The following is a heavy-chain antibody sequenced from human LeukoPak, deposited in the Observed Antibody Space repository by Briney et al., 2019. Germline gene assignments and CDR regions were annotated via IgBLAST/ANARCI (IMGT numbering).Heavy chain of an antibody. D-gene: IGHD5-12*01. CDR2: IYHTGGT. CDR1: GGPISGGGYY. CDR3: ASSEATTTPPPYGMGV. Sequence: PSETLSLTCTVSGGPISGGGYYWSWIRQHPGKGLEWIGYIYHTGGTFYNPSLKSRVTISLDTSENQFSLKLSSVTAADTAVYYCASSEATTTPPPYGMGVWGQGTTVTVSS. V-gene: IGHV4-31*03. J-gene: IGHJ6*02.